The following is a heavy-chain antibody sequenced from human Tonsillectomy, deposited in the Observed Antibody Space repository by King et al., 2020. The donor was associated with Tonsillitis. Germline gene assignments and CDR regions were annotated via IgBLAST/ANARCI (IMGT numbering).Heavy chain of an antibody. Sequence: VQLVESGGGVVQPGRSLRLSCAASGFTFSSYGMHWVRQAPGKGLEWVAVISYDGSNKYFADSVKGRFTISRDNSKNTLYLQMNSLRAEDTAVYYCAKDLVHFWSGYYRRAGGLFDYWGQGNLVTVSS. V-gene: IGHV3-30*18. CDR1: GFTFSSYG. CDR2: ISYDGSNK. D-gene: IGHD3-3*02. CDR3: AKDLVHFWSGYYRRAGGLFDY. J-gene: IGHJ4*02.